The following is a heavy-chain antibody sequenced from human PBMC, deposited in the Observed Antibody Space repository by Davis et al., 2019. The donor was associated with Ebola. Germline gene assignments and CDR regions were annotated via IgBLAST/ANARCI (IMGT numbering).Heavy chain of an antibody. Sequence: GESLKISCAASGFTFSSYSMNWVRQAPGKGLEWVSSISSSSSYIYYADSVKGRFTISRDNAKNSLYLQVNSLRDEDTAVYYCAKFSRAGDAVWGQRTLVTVSS. CDR1: GFTFSSYS. D-gene: IGHD6-13*01. J-gene: IGHJ4*02. CDR3: AKFSRAGDAV. V-gene: IGHV3-21*04. CDR2: ISSSSSYI.